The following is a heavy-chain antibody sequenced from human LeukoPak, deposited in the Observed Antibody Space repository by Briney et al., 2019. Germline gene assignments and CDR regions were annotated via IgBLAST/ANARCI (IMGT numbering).Heavy chain of an antibody. Sequence: ASVKVSCKASGGTFSSYAISWVRQAPGQGLEWMGWISAYNGNTNYAQKLQGRVTMTTDTSTSTAYMELRSLRSDDTAVYYCARDTSGGDGDDYVWGSYYYWGQGTLVTVSS. V-gene: IGHV1-18*01. D-gene: IGHD3-16*01. CDR3: ARDTSGGDGDDYVWGSYYY. J-gene: IGHJ4*02. CDR1: GGTFSSYA. CDR2: ISAYNGNT.